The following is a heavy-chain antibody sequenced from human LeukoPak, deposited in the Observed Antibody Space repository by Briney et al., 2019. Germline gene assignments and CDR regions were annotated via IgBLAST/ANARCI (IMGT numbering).Heavy chain of an antibody. J-gene: IGHJ4*02. Sequence: PGGSLRLSCAASGFTFSSYAMHWVRQAPGKGLEWVAVISYDGSNKYYADSVKGRLTISRDNSKNTLYLQMNSLRAEDTAVYYCARGDYDILTGPIDYWGQGTLVTVSS. CDR2: ISYDGSNK. D-gene: IGHD3-9*01. V-gene: IGHV3-30*04. CDR1: GFTFSSYA. CDR3: ARGDYDILTGPIDY.